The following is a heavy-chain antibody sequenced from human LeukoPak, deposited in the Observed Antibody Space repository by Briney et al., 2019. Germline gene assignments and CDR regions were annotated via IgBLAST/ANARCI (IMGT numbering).Heavy chain of an antibody. CDR1: GGSISSSSYY. CDR3: ARIAGGLYFYYYMDV. V-gene: IGHV4-39*07. CDR2: IYYSGST. J-gene: IGHJ6*03. D-gene: IGHD3-16*01. Sequence: SETLSLTCTVSGGSISSSSYYWGWIRQPPGKGLEWIGSIYYSGSTHYNPSLKSRVTISVDTSKNQFSLKLSSVTAADTAVYYCARIAGGLYFYYYMDVWGKGTTVTVSS.